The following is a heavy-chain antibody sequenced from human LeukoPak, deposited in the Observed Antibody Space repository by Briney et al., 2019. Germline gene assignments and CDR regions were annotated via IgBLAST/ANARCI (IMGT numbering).Heavy chain of an antibody. J-gene: IGHJ5*02. V-gene: IGHV4-39*07. CDR3: ASGLGYSSSSYNWFDP. D-gene: IGHD6-13*01. CDR2: IYYSGST. Sequence: PSETLSLTCTVSGGSISSGSYYWGWIRQPPGKGLEWIGSIYYSGSTYYNPSLKSRVTISVDTSKNQLSLKLSSVTAADTAVYYCASGLGYSSSSYNWFDPWGQGTLVTVSS. CDR1: GGSISSGSYY.